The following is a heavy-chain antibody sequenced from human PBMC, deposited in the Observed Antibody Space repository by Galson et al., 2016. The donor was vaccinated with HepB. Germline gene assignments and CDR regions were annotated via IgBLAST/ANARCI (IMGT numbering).Heavy chain of an antibody. D-gene: IGHD3-22*01. CDR2: IGSSSGHM. V-gene: IGHV3-21*01. CDR1: GFTFRSYN. J-gene: IGHJ6*02. Sequence: SLRLSCAASGFTFRSYNMKWVRQAPGKGLEWVSSIGSSSGHMYYSDSVKGRFTISRDNAKMSLYLQMHGLRAEDTAVYYCARGGADYDETTGFYDYYYSGMDVWGQGTTVTVSS. CDR3: ARGGADYDETTGFYDYYYSGMDV.